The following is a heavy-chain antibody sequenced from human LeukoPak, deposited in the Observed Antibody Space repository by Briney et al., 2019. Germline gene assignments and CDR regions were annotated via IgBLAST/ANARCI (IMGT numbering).Heavy chain of an antibody. CDR2: TYYSGRT. Sequence: SETLSLTCAGYGGSFSGYYWSWIRQPPGKGLEWIAYTYYSGRTNYNPSLKSRATISVDTSKNQFSLHLSSVTAADTAVYYCARVRYSIGPLNGFDMWGQGTMVTVSS. D-gene: IGHD2-21*01. CDR1: GGSFSGYY. J-gene: IGHJ3*02. CDR3: ARVRYSIGPLNGFDM. V-gene: IGHV4-34*11.